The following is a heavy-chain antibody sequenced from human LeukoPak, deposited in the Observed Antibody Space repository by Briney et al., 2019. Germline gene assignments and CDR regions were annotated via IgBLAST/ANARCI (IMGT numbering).Heavy chain of an antibody. CDR1: GFTFSSYG. J-gene: IGHJ6*02. D-gene: IGHD1-26*01. CDR3: ARDRGIVGGAYYYYYGMDV. V-gene: IGHV3-33*01. CDR2: IWYDGSKK. Sequence: GGSLRLSCAASGFTFSSYGIHWVRQAPGKGLEWVALIWYDGSKKYYGDSVKGRFTISRDNSKNTLYLQMNNLRAEDTAVYYCARDRGIVGGAYYYYYGMDVWGQGTTVTVS.